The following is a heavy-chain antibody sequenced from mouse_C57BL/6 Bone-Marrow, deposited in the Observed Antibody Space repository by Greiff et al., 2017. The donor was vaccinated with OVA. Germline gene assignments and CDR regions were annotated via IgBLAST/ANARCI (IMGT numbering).Heavy chain of an antibody. CDR3: AKDLWLRRGYYAMDY. CDR1: GFSLTSYG. D-gene: IGHD2-2*01. V-gene: IGHV2-5*01. Sequence: VQLQQSGPGLVQPSQSLSITCTVSGFSLTSYGVHWVRQSPGKGLEWLGVIWRGGSTDYNAAFMSRLSITKDNSKSQVFFKMNSLQADDTAIYYCAKDLWLRRGYYAMDYWGQGTSVTVSS. J-gene: IGHJ4*01. CDR2: IWRGGST.